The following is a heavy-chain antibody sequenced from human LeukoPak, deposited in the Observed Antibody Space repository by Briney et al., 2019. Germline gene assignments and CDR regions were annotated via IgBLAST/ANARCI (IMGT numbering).Heavy chain of an antibody. CDR2: INPNSGGT. D-gene: IGHD3-10*01. V-gene: IGHV1-2*02. Sequence: GASVKVSCKASGYTFTSYYMHWVRQAPGQGLEWMGWINPNSGGTNYSQKFQGRVTMTRDTSISTAYMELSRLRSDDTAVYYCARDRALDSFDYGGQGTLVTVSA. CDR1: GYTFTSYY. J-gene: IGHJ4*02. CDR3: ARDRALDSFDY.